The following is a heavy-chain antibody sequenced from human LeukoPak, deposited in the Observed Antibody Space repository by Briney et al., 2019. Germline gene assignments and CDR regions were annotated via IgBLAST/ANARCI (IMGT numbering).Heavy chain of an antibody. J-gene: IGHJ6*03. CDR1: GGSISSSSYY. CDR3: ASTPTHNYYYYYMDV. V-gene: IGHV4-39*07. Sequence: SETLSLTCTVSGGSISSSSYYWGWIRQPPGKGLEWIGEINHSGSTNYNPSLKSRVTISVDTSKNQFSLKLSSVTAADTAVYYCASTPTHNYYYYYMDVWGKGTTVTISS. CDR2: INHSGST. D-gene: IGHD2-15*01.